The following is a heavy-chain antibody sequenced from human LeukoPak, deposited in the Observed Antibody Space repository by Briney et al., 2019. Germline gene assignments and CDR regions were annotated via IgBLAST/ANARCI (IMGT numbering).Heavy chain of an antibody. D-gene: IGHD4-17*01. V-gene: IGHV4-61*02. J-gene: IGHJ3*02. CDR1: GGSISSGSYY. CDR3: ARDHYGVDAFDI. Sequence: SETLSLTCTVSGGSISSGSYYWSWIRQPAGKGLEWIGRIYTSGSTNYNPSLKSRDTMLVDTSKNQFSLKLSSVTAADTAVYYCARDHYGVDAFDIWGQGTMVTVSS. CDR2: IYTSGST.